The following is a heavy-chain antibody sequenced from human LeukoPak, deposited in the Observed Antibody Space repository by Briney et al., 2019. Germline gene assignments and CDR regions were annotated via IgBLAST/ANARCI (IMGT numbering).Heavy chain of an antibody. CDR3: AKGVQWAVPGSCLDS. CDR1: GFTFSSYG. J-gene: IGHJ4*02. V-gene: IGHV3-30*02. CDR2: IRYDGSNK. D-gene: IGHD6-19*01. Sequence: GGSLRLSCAASGFTFSSYGMHWVRQAPGKGLEWVAFIRYDGSNKYYADPVKGRFTISRDNSKNTLYLQMNGLRVDDTAVYYCAKGVQWAVPGSCLDSWGLGTLVTVSS.